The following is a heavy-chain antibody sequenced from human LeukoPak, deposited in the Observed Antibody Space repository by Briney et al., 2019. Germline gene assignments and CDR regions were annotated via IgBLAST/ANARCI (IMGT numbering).Heavy chain of an antibody. CDR3: ARGDYDSSGYYPV. D-gene: IGHD3-22*01. Sequence: SETLSLTCTVSGGSISSYYWSWIRQPPGKGLEWIGYIYYSGSTNYNPSLKSRVTISVDTSKNQFSLKLSSVTAADTAVYYCARGDYDSSGYYPVWGQGTLVTVPS. CDR1: GGSISSYY. J-gene: IGHJ4*02. CDR2: IYYSGST. V-gene: IGHV4-59*01.